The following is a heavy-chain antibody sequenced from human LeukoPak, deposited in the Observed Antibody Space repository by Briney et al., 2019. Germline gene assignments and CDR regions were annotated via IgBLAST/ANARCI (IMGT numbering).Heavy chain of an antibody. CDR1: GYTFLNYD. CDR2: ISGYTGDT. D-gene: IGHD2-2*01. V-gene: IGHV1-18*01. Sequence: ASVKVSCKTSGYTFLNYDIYWVRRAPGQGLECMGWISGYTGDTNYAQKLQGRVTMTTDTSTSTAYMELRSLRSDDTAVYYCARYCSSTSCYIIDYWGQGTLVTVSS. J-gene: IGHJ4*02. CDR3: ARYCSSTSCYIIDY.